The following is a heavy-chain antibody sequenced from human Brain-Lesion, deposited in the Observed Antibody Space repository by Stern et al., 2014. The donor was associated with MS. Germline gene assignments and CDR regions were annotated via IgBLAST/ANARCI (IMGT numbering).Heavy chain of an antibody. Sequence: VQLEESGAEVKKPGASVTVSCTPSGYTVSGHYIDWVRQAPGQGPEWMGLINPNTGATIYAQNFRGRVTLTRDTSTTTVYLDLNRLRSDDTAVYYCARRKVNTMTLDYWGQGTLVTVYS. V-gene: IGHV1-2*06. CDR1: GYTVSGHY. CDR2: INPNTGAT. CDR3: ARRKVNTMTLDY. J-gene: IGHJ4*02. D-gene: IGHD5-18*01.